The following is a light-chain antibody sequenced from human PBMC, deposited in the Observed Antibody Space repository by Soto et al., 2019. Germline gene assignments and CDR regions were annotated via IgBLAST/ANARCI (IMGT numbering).Light chain of an antibody. Sequence: EIVLTPSPGTLSLSPVERATLSCRASQSVSNNYLAWYQQKPGQAPRLLIYGASNRATGIPDRFSGSGSGTDFTLTISRLEPEDFAVYYCQQYGTSPPITFGQGTRLEI. J-gene: IGKJ5*01. CDR3: QQYGTSPPIT. CDR2: GAS. CDR1: QSVSNNY. V-gene: IGKV3-20*01.